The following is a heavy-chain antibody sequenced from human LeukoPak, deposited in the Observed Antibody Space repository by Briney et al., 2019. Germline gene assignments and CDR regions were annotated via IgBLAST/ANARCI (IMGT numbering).Heavy chain of an antibody. CDR2: TRNKANSNTK. Sequence: PGESLTLSCAASGFTFSDHYMDWVRQAPGKGLEWVGRTRNKANSNTKKYAASVKGRFTISRDDSKNSLYLQMNSLKTEDTALYYCARVARPLPDYWGQGTLVTVSS. CDR3: ARVARPLPDY. CDR1: GFTFSDHY. D-gene: IGHD1-26*01. V-gene: IGHV3-72*01. J-gene: IGHJ4*02.